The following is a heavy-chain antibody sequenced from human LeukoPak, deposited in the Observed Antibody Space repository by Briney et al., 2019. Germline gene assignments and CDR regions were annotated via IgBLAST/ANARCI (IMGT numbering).Heavy chain of an antibody. J-gene: IGHJ4*02. V-gene: IGHV4-34*12. CDR2: IFYSGST. CDR3: ARRGITYSTSYFDS. D-gene: IGHD2-2*01. CDR1: GGSFFGSH. Sequence: SETLSLTCAVSGGSFFGSHWNWIRRPPGRGLEWIGHIFYSGSTYYNPSLKSRVTLSVDTSDNQFSLKLSSVTATDTAIYYCARRGITYSTSYFDSWGQGVLVTVSP.